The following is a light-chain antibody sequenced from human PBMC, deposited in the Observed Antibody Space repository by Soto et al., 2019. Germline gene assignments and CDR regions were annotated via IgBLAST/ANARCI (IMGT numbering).Light chain of an antibody. J-gene: IGKJ1*01. CDR1: QTIRSW. CDR3: QPYNSYSEA. CDR2: KAS. V-gene: IGKV1-5*03. Sequence: DIQMTQSPSTLSGSVGDRVTITCRASQTIRSWLAWYKQKPGKAPKLLIYKASTLKSGVPSRFSGSGSATEFTLTISSLQPDAFATYYCQPYNSYSEAFGQGNKVELK.